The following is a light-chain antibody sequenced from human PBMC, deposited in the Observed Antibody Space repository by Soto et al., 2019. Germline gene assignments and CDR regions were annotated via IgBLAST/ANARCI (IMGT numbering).Light chain of an antibody. CDR1: SSDVGGYKY. CDR2: EVS. J-gene: IGLJ2*01. Sequence: QSALTQPPSASGSPGQSVTISCIGTSSDVGGYKYVSWYQQHPGKAPKLTIYEVSKRPSGVPDRFSGSKSGNTASLTVSGLQAEDEADYYCSSYAGSNSVVFGGGTKLTVL. V-gene: IGLV2-8*01. CDR3: SSYAGSNSVV.